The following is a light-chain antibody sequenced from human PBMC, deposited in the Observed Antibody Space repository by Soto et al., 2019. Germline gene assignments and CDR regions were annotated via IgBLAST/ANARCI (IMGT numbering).Light chain of an antibody. CDR2: EVS. CDR1: SSDVGGYKY. V-gene: IGLV2-14*01. J-gene: IGLJ1*01. CDR3: SSSTTSNTIV. Sequence: QSALTQPASVSGSPGQSITISCSGTSSDVGGYKYVSWYQQHPGKAPKLMIYEVSYRPSGVSNRFSGSKSGNTASLTISGLHAEDEADYYCSSSTTSNTIVFGTGTKVTVL.